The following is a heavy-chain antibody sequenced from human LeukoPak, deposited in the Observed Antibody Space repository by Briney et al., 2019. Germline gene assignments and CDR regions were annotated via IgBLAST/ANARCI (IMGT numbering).Heavy chain of an antibody. V-gene: IGHV3-74*01. CDR1: GFTFSTYW. D-gene: IGHD3-10*01. CDR3: ARGVDYYGV. CDR2: INTDGSRT. Sequence: GGSLRLSCAASGFTFSTYWMHWVRQAPGKGLVWVSRINTDGSRTNYADSVKGRFTISRDNAKNTLYLQMNSLRAEDTAVYYCARGVDYYGVWGQGTLVTVSS. J-gene: IGHJ4*02.